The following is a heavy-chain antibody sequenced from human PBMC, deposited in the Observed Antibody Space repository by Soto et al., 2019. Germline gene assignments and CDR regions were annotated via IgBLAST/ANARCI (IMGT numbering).Heavy chain of an antibody. CDR2: ISYDGSNK. CDR1: GFTFSSYG. J-gene: IGHJ4*02. Sequence: HPGGSLRLSCAASGFTFSSYGMHWVRQAPGKGLEWVAVISYDGSNKYYADSVKGRFTISRDNSKNTLYLQMNSLRAEDTAVYYCAKPLEWASMDFDYWGQGTLVTVSS. CDR3: AKPLEWASMDFDY. V-gene: IGHV3-30*18. D-gene: IGHD2-8*01.